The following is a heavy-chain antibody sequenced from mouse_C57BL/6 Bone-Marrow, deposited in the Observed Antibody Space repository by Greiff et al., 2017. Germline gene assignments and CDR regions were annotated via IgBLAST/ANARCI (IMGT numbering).Heavy chain of an antibody. Sequence: QVQLKQSGAELVKPGASVKMSCKASGYTFTSYWITWVKQRPGQGLEWIGDIYPGSGSTNYNEKFKSKATLTVDTSSSTAYMQLSSLTSEDSAVYYCAREGGTYYSNYDFDYWGQGTTLTVSS. D-gene: IGHD2-5*01. CDR2: IYPGSGST. J-gene: IGHJ2*01. CDR3: AREGGTYYSNYDFDY. CDR1: GYTFTSYW. V-gene: IGHV1-55*01.